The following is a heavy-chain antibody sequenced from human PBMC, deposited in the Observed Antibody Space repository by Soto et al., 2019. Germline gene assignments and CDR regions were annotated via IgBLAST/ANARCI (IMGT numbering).Heavy chain of an antibody. Sequence: SETLSLTCAVYGGSFSGYYWSWIRQPPGKGLEWIGEINHSGSTNYNPSLKSRVTISVDTSKNQFSLKLSSVTAADTAVYYCARSSLHLIRYCSLWGQGTMVTVSS. CDR3: ARSSLHLIRYCSL. CDR1: GGSFSGYY. CDR2: INHSGST. D-gene: IGHD2-15*01. V-gene: IGHV4-34*01. J-gene: IGHJ3*01.